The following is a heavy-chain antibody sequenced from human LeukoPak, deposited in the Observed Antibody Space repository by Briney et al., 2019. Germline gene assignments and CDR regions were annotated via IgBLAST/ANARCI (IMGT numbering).Heavy chain of an antibody. D-gene: IGHD4-17*01. CDR1: GYTFTGYY. Sequence: ASVKVSCKASGYTFTGYYMHWVRQAPGQGLEWMGRINPNSGGTNYTQKFQGRVTMTRDTSISTAYMELNRLRSDDTAVYYCARGIEGDYVSEYFQHWGQGTLVTVSS. CDR3: ARGIEGDYVSEYFQH. J-gene: IGHJ1*01. CDR2: INPNSGGT. V-gene: IGHV1-2*06.